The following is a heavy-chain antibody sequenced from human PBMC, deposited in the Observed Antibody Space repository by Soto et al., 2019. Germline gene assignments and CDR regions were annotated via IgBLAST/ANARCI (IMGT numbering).Heavy chain of an antibody. Sequence: ASVKASCKASGYTFTSYAIHWVRQAPEQRLEWMGWINAGNGNTKYSQKFQGRVTITRDTSASTAYMELSSLRSEDTAVYYCARGPWIQLWTDYFDYWGQGTLVTVSS. CDR2: INAGNGNT. V-gene: IGHV1-3*01. D-gene: IGHD5-18*01. CDR1: GYTFTSYA. J-gene: IGHJ4*02. CDR3: ARGPWIQLWTDYFDY.